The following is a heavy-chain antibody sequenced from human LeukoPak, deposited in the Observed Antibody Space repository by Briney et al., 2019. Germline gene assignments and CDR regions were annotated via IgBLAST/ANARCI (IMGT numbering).Heavy chain of an antibody. V-gene: IGHV4-59*12. Sequence: PSQTLSLTCTVSGGSISSYYWSWIRQPPGKGLEWIGYIYYSGSTNYNPSLKSRVTISVDTSKNQFSLKLSSVTAADTAMYYCARFQYSSGWAVLDYYYGMDVWGQGTTVTVSS. CDR1: GGSISSYY. CDR3: ARFQYSSGWAVLDYYYGMDV. J-gene: IGHJ6*02. CDR2: IYYSGST. D-gene: IGHD6-19*01.